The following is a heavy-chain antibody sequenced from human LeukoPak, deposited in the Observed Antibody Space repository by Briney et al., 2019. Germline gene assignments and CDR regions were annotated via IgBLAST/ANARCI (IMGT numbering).Heavy chain of an antibody. Sequence: GRPLRLSCAASGFTFSNYAMSWVRQAPGKGLEWVSGISGSGGNTYYADSVKGRFTISRDNAKNTLYLQMNSLRAEDTAVYYCARAPIVVVVAATFDYWGQGTLVTVSS. V-gene: IGHV3-23*01. J-gene: IGHJ4*02. CDR2: ISGSGGNT. CDR1: GFTFSNYA. CDR3: ARAPIVVVVAATFDY. D-gene: IGHD2-15*01.